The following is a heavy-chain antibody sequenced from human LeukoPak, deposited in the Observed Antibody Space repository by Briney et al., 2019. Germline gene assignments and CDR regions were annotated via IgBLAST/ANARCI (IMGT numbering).Heavy chain of an antibody. D-gene: IGHD1-26*01. V-gene: IGHV3-21*01. J-gene: IGHJ3*02. CDR2: ISSSSSYI. Sequence: GGSLRLSCAASGFTFSSYSMNWVRRAPGKGLEWVSSISSSSSYIYYADSLKGRFTISRDNAKNSLYLQMNSLRAEDTAVYYCARDGSGGSYYASAFDIWGQGTMVTVSS. CDR1: GFTFSSYS. CDR3: ARDGSGGSYYASAFDI.